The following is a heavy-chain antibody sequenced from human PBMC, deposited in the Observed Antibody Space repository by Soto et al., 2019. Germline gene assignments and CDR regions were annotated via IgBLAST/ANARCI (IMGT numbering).Heavy chain of an antibody. D-gene: IGHD3-22*01. CDR1: GGSISSGGYY. V-gene: IGHV4-31*03. CDR2: IYYSGST. J-gene: IGHJ4*02. Sequence: SETLSLTCTVSGGSISSGGYYWSWIRQHPGKGLEWIGYIYYSGSTYYNPSLKSRVTISVDTSKNQFSLKLSSVTAADTAVYYCARESPYYYDSSGYYYASFDYWGQGTLVTVS. CDR3: ARESPYYYDSSGYYYASFDY.